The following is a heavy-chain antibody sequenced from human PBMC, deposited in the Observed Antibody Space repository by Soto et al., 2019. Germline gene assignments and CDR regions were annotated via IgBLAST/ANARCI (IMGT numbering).Heavy chain of an antibody. CDR3: ARAGRAYYDSSDDY. D-gene: IGHD3-22*01. V-gene: IGHV3-30-3*01. J-gene: IGHJ4*02. Sequence: QVQLVESGGGVVQPGRSLRLSCAASGFTFSSYAMHWVRQAPGKGLEWVAVISYDGSNKYYADSVKGRFTISRDNSKNTLYLQMNSLRAEDTAVYYCARAGRAYYDSSDDYWGQGTLVTVSS. CDR2: ISYDGSNK. CDR1: GFTFSSYA.